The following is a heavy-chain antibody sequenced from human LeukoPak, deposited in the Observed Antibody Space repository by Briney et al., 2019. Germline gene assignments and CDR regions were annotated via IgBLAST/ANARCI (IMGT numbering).Heavy chain of an antibody. Sequence: GGSLRLSCAASGFTFSSYAMSWVRQAPGEGLEWVSAISGGGGSTYYADSVKGRFTISRDNSKNTLYLQMNSLRAEDTAVYYCAKDLLGPGPPGETDDNWGQGTLVTASS. D-gene: IGHD3-16*01. CDR2: ISGGGGST. J-gene: IGHJ4*02. V-gene: IGHV3-23*01. CDR1: GFTFSSYA. CDR3: AKDLLGPGPPGETDDN.